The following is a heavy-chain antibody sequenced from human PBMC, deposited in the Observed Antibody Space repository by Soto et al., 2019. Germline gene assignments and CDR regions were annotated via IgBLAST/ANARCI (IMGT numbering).Heavy chain of an antibody. CDR3: AREWGQYYDFWSGYSPSYFDY. V-gene: IGHV4-59*01. J-gene: IGHJ4*02. Sequence: PSETLSLTCTVSGGSISSYYWSWIRQHPGKGLEWIGYIYYSGSTNYNPSLKSRVTISVDTSKNQFSLKLSSVTAADTAVYYCAREWGQYYDFWSGYSPSYFDYWGQGTLVTVSS. CDR2: IYYSGST. D-gene: IGHD3-3*01. CDR1: GGSISSYY.